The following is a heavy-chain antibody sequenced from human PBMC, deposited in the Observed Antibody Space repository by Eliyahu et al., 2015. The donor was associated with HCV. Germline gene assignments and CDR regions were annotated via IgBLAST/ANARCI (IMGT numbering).Heavy chain of an antibody. D-gene: IGHD3-10*01. Sequence: QVQLVQSGAEVKKPGSSVKVSCKASGGTFSSYAISWVRQAPGQGLEWMGGIIPIFGTANYAQKFQGRVTITADESTSTAYMELSSLRSEDTAVYYCARWYYYGSGSPYYFDYWGQGTLVTVSS. CDR1: GGTFSSYA. CDR3: ARWYYYGSGSPYYFDY. CDR2: IIPIFGTA. J-gene: IGHJ4*02. V-gene: IGHV1-69*01.